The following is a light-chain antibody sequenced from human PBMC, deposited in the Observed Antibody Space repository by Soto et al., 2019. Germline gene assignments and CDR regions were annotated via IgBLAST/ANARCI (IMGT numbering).Light chain of an antibody. CDR3: CSYAGGGTFYV. Sequence: QSALTQPASVSGSPGQSITISCTGTSSDVGTYNLVSWYQQYPGKAPKLMIYEVTKRPSGVSKRFSASKSGNTASLTISGLQAEDEADYYCCSYAGGGTFYVFGTGTKLTVL. CDR2: EVT. CDR1: SSDVGTYNL. V-gene: IGLV2-23*02. J-gene: IGLJ1*01.